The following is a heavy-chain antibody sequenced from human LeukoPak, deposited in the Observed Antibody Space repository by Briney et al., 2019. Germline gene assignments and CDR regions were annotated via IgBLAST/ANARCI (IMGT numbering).Heavy chain of an antibody. V-gene: IGHV1-18*01. CDR1: GYTFTSYG. J-gene: IGHJ3*02. CDR3: ARDRFLTTVTANGAFDI. Sequence: ASVKVSCKASGYTFTSYGISWVRQAPGQGLEWMGWISAYNGNTNYAQKLQGRVTMTRDTSTTTVYMELSSLRSEDTAVYYCARDRFLTTVTANGAFDIWGQGTMVTVSS. CDR2: ISAYNGNT. D-gene: IGHD4-17*01.